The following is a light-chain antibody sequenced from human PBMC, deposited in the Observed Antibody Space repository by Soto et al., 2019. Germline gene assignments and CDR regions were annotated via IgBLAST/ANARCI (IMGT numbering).Light chain of an antibody. V-gene: IGLV4-60*02. Sequence: QPVLTQSSSASASLGSSVKLTCTLSSGHSSYIIAWHQQQPGKAPRYLMKLEGSGSYNKGSGVPDRFSGSSSGADRYLTISNLLFEDEADYYCETWDSNTRVFGTGTKLTVL. CDR3: ETWDSNTRV. CDR1: SGHSSYI. CDR2: LEGSGSY. J-gene: IGLJ1*01.